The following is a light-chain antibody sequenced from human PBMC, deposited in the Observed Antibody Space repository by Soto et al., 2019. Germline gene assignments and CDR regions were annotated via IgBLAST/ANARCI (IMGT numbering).Light chain of an antibody. CDR3: QQSYSNPRT. CDR1: ESIARF. Sequence: DIQMTQSPSSLSASVGDRVTITCRASESIARFFNWYQQRPGKAPNLLISAASSLQSGVPSRFSGSGSGTDFTLTISSLQPEDFATYYCQQSYSNPRTFGQGTKVEIK. V-gene: IGKV1-39*01. J-gene: IGKJ1*01. CDR2: AAS.